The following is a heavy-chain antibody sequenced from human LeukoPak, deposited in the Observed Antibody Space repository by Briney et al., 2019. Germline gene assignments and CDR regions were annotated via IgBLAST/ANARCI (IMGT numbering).Heavy chain of an antibody. D-gene: IGHD5-18*01. CDR2: INRSGST. CDR3: ASSLVRADMVTGIDY. CDR1: GGSFSGYY. Sequence: SETLSLTCAVYGGSFSGYYWIWIRQPPGKGPEWIGEINRSGSTTYNPSLKSRVTISLDTSKNQFSLKLSSVTAADTAVYYCASSLVRADMVTGIDYWGQGTLVTVSS. J-gene: IGHJ4*02. V-gene: IGHV4-34*01.